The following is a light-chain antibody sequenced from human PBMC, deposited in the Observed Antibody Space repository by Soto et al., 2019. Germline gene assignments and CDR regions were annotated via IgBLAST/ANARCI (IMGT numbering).Light chain of an antibody. V-gene: IGKV1-5*01. J-gene: IGKJ2*01. CDR2: DAY. CDR1: QSISSW. Sequence: DIQMTQSPSTLSASVGDRVTITCRASQSISSWLAWYQQKPGKAPKRLIYDAYSLESGVPSRFSGSGSGTEFTLTISILQPDDFATYYCQQYNSYSPYTFGQGTKLEIK. CDR3: QQYNSYSPYT.